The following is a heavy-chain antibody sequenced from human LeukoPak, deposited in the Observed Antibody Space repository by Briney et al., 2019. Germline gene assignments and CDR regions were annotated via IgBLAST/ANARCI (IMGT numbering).Heavy chain of an antibody. V-gene: IGHV3-53*01. CDR3: ARTSLSGDGYKVGYFDY. J-gene: IGHJ4*02. Sequence: GSLRLSCAASGLTVSTNYMSWVRQVPGKGLEWVSLIYSSGSTYYADSVKGRFTISRDHSKNTLYLQMNSLTAEDTAVYYCARTSLSGDGYKVGYFDYWGLGTLVTVSS. CDR1: GLTVSTNY. D-gene: IGHD5-24*01. CDR2: IYSSGST.